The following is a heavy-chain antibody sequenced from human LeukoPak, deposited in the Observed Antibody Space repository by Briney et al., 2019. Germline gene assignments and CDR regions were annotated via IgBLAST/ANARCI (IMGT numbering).Heavy chain of an antibody. CDR3: ARGYSSLDY. D-gene: IGHD5-18*01. V-gene: IGHV3-23*01. Sequence: GGSLRLSCAASGFTFSTYGMSWVRQAPGKGLEWVSSISSSGGNTYFADSVKGRFTFSRDNSKNTLYVQMNSLRADDTAVYYCARGYSSLDYWGQGTLVTVSS. J-gene: IGHJ4*02. CDR2: ISSSGGNT. CDR1: GFTFSTYG.